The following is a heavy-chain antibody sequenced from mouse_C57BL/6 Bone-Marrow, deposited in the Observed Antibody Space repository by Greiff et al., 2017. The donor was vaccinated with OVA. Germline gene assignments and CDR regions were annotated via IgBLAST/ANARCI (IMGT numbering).Heavy chain of an antibody. V-gene: IGHV1-82*01. J-gene: IGHJ3*01. CDR1: GYAFSSSW. Sequence: VKLMESGPELVKPGASVKISCKASGYAFSSSWMNWVKQRPGKGLEWIGRIYPGDGDTNYNGKFKGKATLTADKSSSTAYMQLSSLTSEDSAVYFCARRSLYYDYDAWGQGTLVTVSA. CDR2: IYPGDGDT. D-gene: IGHD2-4*01. CDR3: ARRSLYYDYDA.